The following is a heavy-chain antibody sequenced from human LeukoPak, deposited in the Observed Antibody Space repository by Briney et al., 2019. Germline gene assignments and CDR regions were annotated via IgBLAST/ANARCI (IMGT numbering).Heavy chain of an antibody. CDR1: GFTFSSYA. CDR2: ISYDGSNK. Sequence: PGRSLRLSCAASGFTFSSYAMHWVRQAPGKGLEWVAVISYDGSNKYYADSVKGRFTISRDNSKNTLYLQMNSLRAEDTAVYYCARAGRYSSGWYTEWTLDYWGQGTLVTVSS. CDR3: ARAGRYSSGWYTEWTLDY. D-gene: IGHD6-19*01. J-gene: IGHJ4*02. V-gene: IGHV3-30-3*01.